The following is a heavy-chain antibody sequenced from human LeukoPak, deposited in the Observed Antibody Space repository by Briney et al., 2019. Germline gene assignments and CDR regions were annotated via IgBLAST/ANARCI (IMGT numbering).Heavy chain of an antibody. CDR3: AREGYYYDSSGYYNGVDY. CDR1: GYSISSGYY. J-gene: IGHJ4*02. D-gene: IGHD3-22*01. CDR2: IYHSGST. Sequence: PSETLSLTCTVSGYSISSGYYWGWIRQPPGKGLEWIGSIYHSGSTYYNPSLKSRVTISVDTSKNQFSLKLSSVTAADTAVYYCAREGYYYDSSGYYNGVDYWGQGTLVTVSS. V-gene: IGHV4-38-2*02.